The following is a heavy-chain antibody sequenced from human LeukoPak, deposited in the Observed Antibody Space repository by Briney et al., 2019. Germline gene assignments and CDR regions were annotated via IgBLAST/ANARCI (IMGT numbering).Heavy chain of an antibody. CDR1: GFTFSSYG. Sequence: GGSLRLSCAASGFTFSSYGMHWVRQAPGKGLEWVAVISYDGSNKYYADSVKGRFTISRDNSKNTLYLQINSLRAEDTAVYYCARGIAAAGTALFNWGQGTLLTVSS. CDR2: ISYDGSNK. J-gene: IGHJ4*02. V-gene: IGHV3-30*03. CDR3: ARGIAAAGTALFN. D-gene: IGHD6-13*01.